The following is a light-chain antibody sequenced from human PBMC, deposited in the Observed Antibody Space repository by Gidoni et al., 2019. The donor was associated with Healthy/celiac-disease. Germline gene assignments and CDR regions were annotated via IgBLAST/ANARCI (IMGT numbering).Light chain of an antibody. J-gene: IGKJ1*01. CDR3: QHYYSTVRT. V-gene: IGKV4-1*01. Sequence: DIVLTKSPDSLAVSLGERATINCKSSQSVVYSSNNKNYLAWYQQKPGQPPKLLIYWASTRESGVPDRFSGSGSGTDFTLTISSLHPEDVAVYYCQHYYSTVRTCGQGTKVEIK. CDR1: QSVVYSSNNKNY. CDR2: WAS.